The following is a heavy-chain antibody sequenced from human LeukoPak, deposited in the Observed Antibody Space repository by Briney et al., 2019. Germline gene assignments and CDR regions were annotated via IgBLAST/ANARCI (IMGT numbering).Heavy chain of an antibody. Sequence: GGSLRLSCAASGFTFSNYWMSWVRQASGKGLEWVANIKQDGSEKYYVDSVKGRFTISRDNAKNSLYLQMNSLRADDTAVYYCARKAYGLDVWGKGTTVTVSS. J-gene: IGHJ6*04. V-gene: IGHV3-7*03. CDR2: IKQDGSEK. CDR1: GFTFSNYW. CDR3: ARKAYGLDV.